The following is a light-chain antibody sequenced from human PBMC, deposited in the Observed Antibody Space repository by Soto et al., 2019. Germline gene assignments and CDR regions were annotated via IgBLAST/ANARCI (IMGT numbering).Light chain of an antibody. CDR1: SSDVGSYNL. CDR3: CSYAGSSTFEV. V-gene: IGLV2-23*03. J-gene: IGLJ1*01. CDR2: EGS. Sequence: QSALTQPASVSGSPGQSITISCTGTSSDVGSYNLVSWYQQHLGKAPKLMIYEGSKRPSGVSNRFSGSKSGNTASLTISGLQAEDEADYYCCSYAGSSTFEVFGTGTKLTVL.